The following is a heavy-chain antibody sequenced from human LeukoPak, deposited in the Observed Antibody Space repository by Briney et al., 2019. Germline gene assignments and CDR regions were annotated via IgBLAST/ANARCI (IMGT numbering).Heavy chain of an antibody. J-gene: IGHJ3*02. V-gene: IGHV1-8*03. CDR1: GYTFTGYY. D-gene: IGHD6-19*01. Sequence: ASVKVSCKASGYTFTGYYMHWVRQAPGQGLEWMGWMNPNSGNTGYAQKFQGRVTITRNTSISTAYMELSSLRSEDTAVYYCARAVYSSGDGDAFDIWGQGTMVTVSS. CDR2: MNPNSGNT. CDR3: ARAVYSSGDGDAFDI.